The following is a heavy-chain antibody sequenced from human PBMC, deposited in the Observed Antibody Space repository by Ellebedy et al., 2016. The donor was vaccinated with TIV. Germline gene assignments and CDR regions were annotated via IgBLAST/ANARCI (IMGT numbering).Heavy chain of an antibody. CDR1: GFTVTSTS. J-gene: IGHJ5*02. CDR2: ISAGGNT. D-gene: IGHD2-2*01. V-gene: IGHV3-53*01. CDR3: ARSVLAYASGWPWFDP. Sequence: PGGSLRLSCAASGFTVTSTSMNRFRQAPGKGLEWVAAISAGGNTYYANSVTGRFTISRDRNKNTLYLDMNNLRAEDTAVYYCARSVLAYASGWPWFDPWGQGTLVTVSS.